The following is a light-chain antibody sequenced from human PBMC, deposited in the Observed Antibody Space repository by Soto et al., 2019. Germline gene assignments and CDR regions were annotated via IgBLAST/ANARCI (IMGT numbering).Light chain of an antibody. V-gene: IGKV1-27*01. CDR1: QGSSNY. J-gene: IGKJ1*01. Sequence: DLQMTQSPSSLPASVGDRVTITCRASQGSSNYLAWYQQKPGKVPKLMIYAASTLQSGIPSRVSGSGSGIYFTLTISRLQPEDAATYYCQKYNRAPRAFGQGTQVEIK. CDR2: AAS. CDR3: QKYNRAPRA.